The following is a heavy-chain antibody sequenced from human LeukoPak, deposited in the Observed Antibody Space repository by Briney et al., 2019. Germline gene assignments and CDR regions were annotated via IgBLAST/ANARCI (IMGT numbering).Heavy chain of an antibody. CDR3: ARDATTLTRGAFDI. J-gene: IGHJ3*02. CDR2: IYHSGST. Sequence: SETLSLTCAVSGYSIGSGYYWGWIRQPPGKGLEWIGSIYHSGSTYYNPSLKSRVTISVDTSKNQFSLKLSSVTAADTAVYYCARDATTLTRGAFDIWGQGTMVTVSS. V-gene: IGHV4-38-2*02. CDR1: GYSIGSGYY. D-gene: IGHD1-1*01.